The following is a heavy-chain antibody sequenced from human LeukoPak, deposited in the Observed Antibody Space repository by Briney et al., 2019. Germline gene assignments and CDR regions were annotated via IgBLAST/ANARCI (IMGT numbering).Heavy chain of an antibody. CDR1: GFTFSSYA. J-gene: IGHJ6*03. CDR2: ISYDGSNK. V-gene: IGHV3-30*04. D-gene: IGHD2-21*02. CDR3: ARDLSRDFLGYYYYYYMDV. Sequence: GGSLRLSCAASGFTFSSYAMHWVRQAPGKGLEWVAVISYDGSNKYYADSVKGRFTISRDNSKNTLYLQMNSLRAEDTAVYYCARDLSRDFLGYYYYYYMDVWGKGTTVTVSS.